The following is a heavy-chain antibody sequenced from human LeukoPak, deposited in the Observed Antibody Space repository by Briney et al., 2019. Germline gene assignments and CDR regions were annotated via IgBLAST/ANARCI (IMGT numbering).Heavy chain of an antibody. Sequence: PSETLSLTCTVSGGSISSYYWSWIRQPAGKGLEWIGRIYTSGSTNYNPSLKSRVTMSVDTSKNQFSLKLSSVTAADTAVYYCARGGIAAAGKASYFDYWGQGTLVTVSS. CDR1: GGSISSYY. V-gene: IGHV4-4*07. J-gene: IGHJ4*02. CDR3: ARGGIAAAGKASYFDY. CDR2: IYTSGST. D-gene: IGHD6-13*01.